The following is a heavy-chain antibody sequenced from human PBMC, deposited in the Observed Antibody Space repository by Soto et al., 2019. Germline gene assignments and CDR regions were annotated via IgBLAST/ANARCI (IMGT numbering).Heavy chain of an antibody. V-gene: IGHV3-48*02. Sequence: GGSLRLSCAASGFTFSSYSMNWVRQAPGKGLEWVSYISSSSSTIYYADSVKGRFTISRDNAKNSLYLQMNSLRDEDTAVYYCARDRASNMVRGEPGYYYYGMDVWGQGTTVTVSS. J-gene: IGHJ6*02. CDR3: ARDRASNMVRGEPGYYYYGMDV. D-gene: IGHD3-10*01. CDR2: ISSSSSTI. CDR1: GFTFSSYS.